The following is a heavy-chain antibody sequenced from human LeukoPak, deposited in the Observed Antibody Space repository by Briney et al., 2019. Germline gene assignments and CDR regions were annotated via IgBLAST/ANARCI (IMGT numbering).Heavy chain of an antibody. J-gene: IGHJ5*02. CDR1: GGSISSGGDY. CDR2: IYYSGST. Sequence: SQTLSLTCTVSGGSISSGGDYWSWIRQHPGKGLEWIGYIYYSGSTYYNPSLKSRVTISVDTSKNQFSLKLSSVTAADTAVYYCARQVVVVVAATISSWFDPWGQGTLVTVS. D-gene: IGHD2-15*01. V-gene: IGHV4-31*03. CDR3: ARQVVVVVAATISSWFDP.